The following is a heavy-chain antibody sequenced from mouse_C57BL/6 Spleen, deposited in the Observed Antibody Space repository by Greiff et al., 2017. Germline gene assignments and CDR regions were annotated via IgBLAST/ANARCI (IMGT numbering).Heavy chain of an antibody. V-gene: IGHV1-26*01. CDR3: ASYYEFDY. J-gene: IGHJ2*01. CDR2: INPNNGGT. Sequence: EVKLQQSGPELVKPGASVKISCKASGYTFTDYYMNWVKQSHGKSLEWIGDINPNNGGTSYNQKFKGKATLTVDKSSSTAYMGLRSLTSEDSAVYYCASYYEFDYWGQGTTLTVSS. CDR1: GYTFTDYY. D-gene: IGHD2-4*01.